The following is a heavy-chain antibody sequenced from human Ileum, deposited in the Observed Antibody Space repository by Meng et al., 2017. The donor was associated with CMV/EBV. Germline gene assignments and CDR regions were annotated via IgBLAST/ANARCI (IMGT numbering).Heavy chain of an antibody. CDR1: GGSFSGYY. J-gene: IGHJ1*01. Sequence: GRLKQWGAGLLKPSETLALTCAVYGGSFSGYYWNWIRQPPGRGLEWIGEINHSGSTNYNPSLKSRVTISVDTSKNQFSLKLSSVTAADTAVYYCATRRTPYGDYEYFQPWGQGTLVTVSS. V-gene: IGHV4-34*01. D-gene: IGHD4-17*01. CDR3: ATRRTPYGDYEYFQP. CDR2: INHSGST.